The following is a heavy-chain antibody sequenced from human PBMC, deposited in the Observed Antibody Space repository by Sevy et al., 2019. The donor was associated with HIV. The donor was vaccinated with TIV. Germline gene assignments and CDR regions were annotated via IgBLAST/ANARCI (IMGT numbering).Heavy chain of an antibody. Sequence: GGSLRLSCAASGFTFSDYAMHWVRQVPGKGLEWVSGISWNSGAMGYADSVQGRFTISRDNAKASLYLQMNSVRAEDTAMYYCGRALGYGVINSCYGGAVNAFDLWGQGTMVTVSS. J-gene: IGHJ3*01. CDR3: GRALGYGVINSCYGGAVNAFDL. V-gene: IGHV3-9*01. CDR1: GFTFSDYA. D-gene: IGHD2-2*01. CDR2: ISWNSGAM.